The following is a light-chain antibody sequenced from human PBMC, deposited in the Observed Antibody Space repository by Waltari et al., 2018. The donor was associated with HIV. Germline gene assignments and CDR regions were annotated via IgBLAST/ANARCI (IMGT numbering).Light chain of an antibody. Sequence: SSELTQDPVVSVALGQTIKIRCQGDSLRNFFANWYQHRPGQAPVLVVYGGNRRPSGIPARFSASNSGNTSSLIISNPQAVDEADYFCHSRDTDGDHYVFGGGTRVIV. J-gene: IGLJ1*01. V-gene: IGLV3-19*01. CDR1: SLRNFF. CDR2: GGN. CDR3: HSRDTDGDHYV.